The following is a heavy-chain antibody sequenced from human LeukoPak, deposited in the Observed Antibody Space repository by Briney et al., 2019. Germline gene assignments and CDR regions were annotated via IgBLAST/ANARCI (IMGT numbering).Heavy chain of an antibody. J-gene: IGHJ4*02. V-gene: IGHV3-30-3*02. CDR2: ISFDGGTK. D-gene: IGHD6-13*01. CDR1: RFTLTSSA. CDR3: SKRPTIATAGCGFYFDS. Sequence: PGGSLRLSCAPSRFTLTSSATRRVPPTPDKRLERVAIISFDGGTKYYADSVKGRFTISRDNSKNTLFLQMNSLRTEDTAVYYGSKRPTIATAGCGFYFDSWGQGTLVTVSS.